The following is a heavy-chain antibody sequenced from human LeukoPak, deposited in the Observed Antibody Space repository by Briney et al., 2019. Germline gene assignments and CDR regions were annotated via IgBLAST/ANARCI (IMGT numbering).Heavy chain of an antibody. CDR1: RFTFSIYT. D-gene: IGHD6-6*01. V-gene: IGHV3-48*01. J-gene: IGHJ4*02. CDR3: ARAINSSGDFDY. CDR2: ISSSGSSI. Sequence: GGSLRLSCVGSRFTFSIYTRNWIRQAPGKGLEWVSYISSSGSSIYYADSVKGRFTISRDNAKNSLYLQMNSLRAEDTAVYYCARAINSSGDFDYWGQGTLVTVSS.